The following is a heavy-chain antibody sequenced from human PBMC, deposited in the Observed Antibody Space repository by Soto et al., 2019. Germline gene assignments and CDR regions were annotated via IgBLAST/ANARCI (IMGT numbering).Heavy chain of an antibody. J-gene: IGHJ6*02. Sequence: ASVKVSCKASGYTFTSYGISWVRQAPGQGLEWMGWISAYNGNTNYAQKLQGRVTMTTDTSTSTADMELRSLRSDDTAVYYCARKGRVYCGGDCYVNYYYGMDVWGQGTTVTVSS. D-gene: IGHD2-21*02. CDR1: GYTFTSYG. CDR2: ISAYNGNT. V-gene: IGHV1-18*04. CDR3: ARKGRVYCGGDCYVNYYYGMDV.